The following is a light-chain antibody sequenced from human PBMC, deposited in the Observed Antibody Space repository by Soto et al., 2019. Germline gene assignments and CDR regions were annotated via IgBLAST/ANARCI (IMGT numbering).Light chain of an antibody. CDR3: CSYAGSSTGWV. V-gene: IGLV2-23*02. CDR1: SSDVGSYNL. Sequence: QSALTQPASVSGSPGQSITISCTGTSSDVGSYNLVSWYQQHPGKAPKLMIYEVSKRPSGVSNRFSGSKSGNTASLTISGLQAEDEADYDCCSYAGSSTGWVFGGGTKLTVL. CDR2: EVS. J-gene: IGLJ3*02.